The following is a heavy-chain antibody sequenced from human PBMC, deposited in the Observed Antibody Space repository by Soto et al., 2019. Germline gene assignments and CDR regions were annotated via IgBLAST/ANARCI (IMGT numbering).Heavy chain of an antibody. Sequence: QVQLVESGGGLVKPGGSLRLSCAASGFTFSDHYMSWIRQAPGKGLEWVSYISSSGDIIHYADSVKGRFTISRDNAKNSLYLQMNSLRAEDTAVYYCARDLGYYDSSGYFDYWGQGTLVTISS. CDR3: ARDLGYYDSSGYFDY. CDR1: GFTFSDHY. V-gene: IGHV3-11*01. D-gene: IGHD3-22*01. CDR2: ISSSGDII. J-gene: IGHJ4*02.